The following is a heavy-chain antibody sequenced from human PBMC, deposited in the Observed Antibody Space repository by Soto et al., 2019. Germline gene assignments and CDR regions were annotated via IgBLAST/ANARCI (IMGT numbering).Heavy chain of an antibody. CDR3: AETGGTSLYGIVY. CDR2: IYPGDSDT. J-gene: IGHJ4*02. D-gene: IGHD2-2*01. CDR1: GYSFTNYW. V-gene: IGHV5-51*01. Sequence: PGESLKISCNGSGYSFTNYWIGLVVQMSGKGLEWMGIIYPGDSDTRYSPSFQGQVTISVDKSISTAYLQWSSLKASDTAMYYCAETGGTSLYGIVYWGQGTQVTVSS.